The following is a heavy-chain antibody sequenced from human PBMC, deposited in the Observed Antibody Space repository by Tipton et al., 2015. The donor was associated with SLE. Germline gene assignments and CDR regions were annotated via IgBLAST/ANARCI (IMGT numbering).Heavy chain of an antibody. J-gene: IGHJ4*02. CDR2: IYTSGST. CDR3: ARHHPPFDY. CDR1: GGSISSSSYY. D-gene: IGHD1-14*01. Sequence: TLSLTCTVSGGSISSSSYYWSWIRQPAGTGLEWIGRIYTSGSTNYNPSLKSRVTMSVDTSKNQFSLKLSSVTAADTAVYYCARHHPPFDYWGQGTLVTVSS. V-gene: IGHV4-61*02.